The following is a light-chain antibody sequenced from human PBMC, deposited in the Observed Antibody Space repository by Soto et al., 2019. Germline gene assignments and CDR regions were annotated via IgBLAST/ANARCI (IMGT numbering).Light chain of an antibody. CDR1: ESINRH. Sequence: DTQMTQSPSSLSASVGDRVTITCRASESINRHLNWYQQKPGKAPKLLIYAASSLQNGVPSRFSGRGSGTDFTLTISNLQPEDFATYYCQQSYSTLSITFGQGTRLEIK. CDR3: QQSYSTLSIT. V-gene: IGKV1-39*01. J-gene: IGKJ5*01. CDR2: AAS.